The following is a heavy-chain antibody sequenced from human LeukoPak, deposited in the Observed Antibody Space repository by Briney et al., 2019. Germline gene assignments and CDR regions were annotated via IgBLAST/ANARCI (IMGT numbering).Heavy chain of an antibody. CDR3: AGHLSSRYKFDP. Sequence: SETLSLTCTVSGGSISSDPYYWGWIRQPPGKGLEWIGTIYYSGTTYYNPSLKSRVTISVDTSMNQFSLNLSSMTAADTAVYYCAGHLSSRYKFDPWGQGTLVTVSS. CDR1: GGSISSDPYY. V-gene: IGHV4-39*01. J-gene: IGHJ5*02. D-gene: IGHD2-2*01. CDR2: IYYSGTT.